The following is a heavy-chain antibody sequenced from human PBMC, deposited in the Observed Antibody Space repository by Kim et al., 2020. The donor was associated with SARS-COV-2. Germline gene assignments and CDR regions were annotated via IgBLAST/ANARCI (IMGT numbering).Heavy chain of an antibody. CDR3: AREAVAGSFDY. CDR2: VNGGNGNT. CDR1: GYTFTTFA. V-gene: IGHV1-3*01. D-gene: IGHD6-19*01. J-gene: IGHJ4*02. Sequence: ASVKVSCKASGYTFTTFALYWVRRAPGQRLEWMEWVNGGNGNTRYSQKFQGRVSITRDTSATTAYLELSGLISEDTAVYYCAREAVAGSFDYWGQGTLVTVSS.